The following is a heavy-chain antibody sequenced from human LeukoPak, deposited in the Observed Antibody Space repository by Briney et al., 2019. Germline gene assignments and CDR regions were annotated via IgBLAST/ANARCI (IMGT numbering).Heavy chain of an antibody. CDR3: ARESLRSSFGY. Sequence: SETLSLTCAVYGGSFSGYYWSWIRQPPGKGLEWIGEINHSGSTDYNPSLKSRVTISVDTSKDQFSLKLSSVTAADTAVYYCARESLRSSFGYWGQGTLVTVSS. D-gene: IGHD2-2*01. V-gene: IGHV4-34*01. CDR1: GGSFSGYY. J-gene: IGHJ4*02. CDR2: INHSGST.